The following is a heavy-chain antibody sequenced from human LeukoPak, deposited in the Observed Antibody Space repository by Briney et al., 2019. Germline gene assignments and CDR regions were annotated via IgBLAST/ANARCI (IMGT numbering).Heavy chain of an antibody. J-gene: IGHJ6*03. D-gene: IGHD4-11*01. CDR1: GFTFSSYG. CDR2: IRYDGSNK. V-gene: IGHV3-30*02. CDR3: AKDKSTVWYYYYYMDV. Sequence: GRSLGLSCAASGFTFSSYGMHWVRQAPGKGLEWVAFIRYDGSNKYYADSVKGRFTISRDNSKNTLYLQMNSLRAEDTAVYYCAKDKSTVWYYYYYMDVWGKGTTVTVSS.